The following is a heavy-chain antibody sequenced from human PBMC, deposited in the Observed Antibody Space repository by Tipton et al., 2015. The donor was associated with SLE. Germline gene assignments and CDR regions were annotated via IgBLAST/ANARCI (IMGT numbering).Heavy chain of an antibody. Sequence: GLVKPSETLSLTCTVSGLSIHNFSSYWGWIRQPPGKGLEWIASIFYDGSTHYNPSLKSRVTMSVDMSKNQFSLRLTSVTAAVTAVYYCARTLGAIAHTVYDAFDIWGQGKMVTVSS. CDR2: IFYDGST. CDR3: ARTLGAIAHTVYDAFDI. CDR1: GLSIHNFSSY. V-gene: IGHV4-39*07. D-gene: IGHD1-26*01. J-gene: IGHJ3*02.